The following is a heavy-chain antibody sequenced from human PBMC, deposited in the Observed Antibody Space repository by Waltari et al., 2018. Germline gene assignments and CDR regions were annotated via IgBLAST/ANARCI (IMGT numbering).Heavy chain of an antibody. Sequence: QVQLQESGPGLVKPSETLSLTCTVSGGSISSSSYYWGWIRQPPGKGLEWIGSIYYSGSTYYNPSLKSRVTISVDTSKNQFSLKLSSVTAADTAVYYCARSYYDILTGYGDYWGQGTLVTVSS. CDR3: ARSYYDILTGYGDY. J-gene: IGHJ4*02. D-gene: IGHD3-9*01. CDR2: IYYSGST. CDR1: GGSISSSSYY. V-gene: IGHV4-39*07.